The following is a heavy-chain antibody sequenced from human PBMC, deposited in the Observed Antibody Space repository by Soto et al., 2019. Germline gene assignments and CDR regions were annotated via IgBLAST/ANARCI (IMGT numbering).Heavy chain of an antibody. V-gene: IGHV3-33*01. CDR3: AREYYGSGSYSGYYYYGMDV. J-gene: IGHJ6*02. Sequence: GGSLRLSCAASGFTFSSYGMHWVRQAPGKGLEWVAVIWYDGSNKYYADSVKGRFTISRDNSKNTLYLQMNSLRAEDTAVYYCAREYYGSGSYSGYYYYGMDVWGQGT. CDR1: GFTFSSYG. CDR2: IWYDGSNK. D-gene: IGHD3-10*01.